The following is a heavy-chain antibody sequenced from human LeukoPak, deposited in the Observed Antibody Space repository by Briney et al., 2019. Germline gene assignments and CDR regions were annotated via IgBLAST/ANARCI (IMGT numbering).Heavy chain of an antibody. V-gene: IGHV1-2*02. Sequence: ASVKVSCKASGYTFTSYDINWVRQAPGQGLEWMGWINPNSGGTNYAQKFQGRVTMTRDTSISTAYMELSRLRSDDTAVYYCARDRLTYSLNCPGSWGQGTLVTVSS. CDR1: GYTFTSYD. CDR2: INPNSGGT. J-gene: IGHJ5*02. CDR3: ARDRLTYSLNCPGS. D-gene: IGHD2-21*01.